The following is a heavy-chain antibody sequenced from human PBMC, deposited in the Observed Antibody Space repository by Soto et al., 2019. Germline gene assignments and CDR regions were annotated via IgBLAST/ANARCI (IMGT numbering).Heavy chain of an antibody. CDR1: GGTFGSYS. D-gene: IGHD2-2*01. V-gene: IGHV1-69*13. CDR3: AREAPYCTSATCPKFYDMDV. Sequence: SVKVSCKASGGTFGSYSITWVRLGPGQGLECLGGIIPILNSPAYAQKFQARVVITADEITNTAYMELNSLRFDDTAVYYCAREAPYCTSATCPKFYDMDVWGQGTTITVSS. J-gene: IGHJ6*02. CDR2: IIPILNSP.